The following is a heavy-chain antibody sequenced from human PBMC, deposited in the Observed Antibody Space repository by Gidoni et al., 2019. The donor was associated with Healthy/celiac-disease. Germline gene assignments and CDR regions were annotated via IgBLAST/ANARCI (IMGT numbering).Heavy chain of an antibody. CDR2: ISWNSGSI. CDR3: AKDMGSGWYSFDY. J-gene: IGHJ4*02. CDR1: GFTFDDYA. V-gene: IGHV3-9*01. Sequence: EVQLVESGGGLVQPGRSLSLSCAASGFTFDDYAMHWVRQAPGKGLEWVSGISWNSGSIGYADSVKGRFTISRDNAKNSLYLQMNSLRAEDTALYYCAKDMGSGWYSFDYWGQGTLVTVSS. D-gene: IGHD6-19*01.